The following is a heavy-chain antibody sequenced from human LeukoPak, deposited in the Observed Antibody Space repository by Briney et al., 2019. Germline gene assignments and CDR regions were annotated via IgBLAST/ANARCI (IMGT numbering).Heavy chain of an antibody. CDR3: ARDPRSGWDY. V-gene: IGHV3-48*03. Sequence: PGGSLRLXCAASGFTFSSYEMNWVRPAPGKGLEWVSYISSSGSTIYYADSVKGRFTISRDNAKNSLYLQMNSLRAEDTAVYYCARDPRSGWDYWGQGTLVTVSS. CDR2: ISSSGSTI. D-gene: IGHD6-19*01. J-gene: IGHJ4*02. CDR1: GFTFSSYE.